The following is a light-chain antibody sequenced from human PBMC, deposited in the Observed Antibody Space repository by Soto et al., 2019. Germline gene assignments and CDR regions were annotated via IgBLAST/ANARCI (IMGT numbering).Light chain of an antibody. CDR3: QQYNNCPFT. CDR1: QSVSSK. CDR2: GAS. J-gene: IGKJ4*01. Sequence: EIVMTQSPATLSVSPGERATLSCRASQSVSSKLAWYQQKPGQAPRLLIYGASSLDTGIPTRFSGSGSGTEFTLTISSLQSEDFAVYYCQQYNNCPFTFGGGTKVEIK. V-gene: IGKV3-15*01.